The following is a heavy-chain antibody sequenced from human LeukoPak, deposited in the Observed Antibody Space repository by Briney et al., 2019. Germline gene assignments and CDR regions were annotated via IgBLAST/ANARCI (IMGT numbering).Heavy chain of an antibody. J-gene: IGHJ4*02. Sequence: SETLSLTCAVYGGSFSGYYWSWIRQPPGKGLEGIGEINHSGSTNYNPSLKSRVTISVDTSKNQFSLKLSSVTAADTAVYYCARGTLGIAARDFDYWGQGTLVTVSS. CDR3: ARGTLGIAARDFDY. V-gene: IGHV4-34*01. D-gene: IGHD6-6*01. CDR1: GGSFSGYY. CDR2: INHSGST.